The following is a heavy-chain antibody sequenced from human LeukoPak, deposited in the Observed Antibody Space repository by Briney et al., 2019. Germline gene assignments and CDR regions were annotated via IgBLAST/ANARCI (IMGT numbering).Heavy chain of an antibody. J-gene: IGHJ5*02. CDR1: GYTFTGYY. CDR3: ARIKNGVGYCSSTSCVYNWFDP. CDR2: MNPNSGGT. Sequence: ASVKVSCKASGYTFTGYYMHWVRQAPGQGLEWRGWMNPNSGGTNYAQKFQGRVTMTRDTSISTAYMELSRLRSDDTAVYYCARIKNGVGYCSSTSCVYNWFDPWGQGTLVTVSS. D-gene: IGHD2-2*01. V-gene: IGHV1-2*02.